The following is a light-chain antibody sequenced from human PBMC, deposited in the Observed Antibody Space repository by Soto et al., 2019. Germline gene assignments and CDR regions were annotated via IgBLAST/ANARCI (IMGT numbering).Light chain of an antibody. Sequence: QSALTQPASVSGSPGQSITISCTGTSSDVGGYNYFSWYQQHPGKAHKLMIYDVSNRHSGVSNRCSGAKSGNTAPLPISGLQAEDEADDYCSSYTSSSTDVFGTGTKLTVL. CDR1: SSDVGGYNY. CDR3: SSYTSSSTDV. V-gene: IGLV2-14*01. CDR2: DVS. J-gene: IGLJ1*01.